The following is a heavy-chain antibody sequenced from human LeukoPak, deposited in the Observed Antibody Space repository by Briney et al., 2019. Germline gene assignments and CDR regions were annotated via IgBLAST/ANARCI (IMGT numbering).Heavy chain of an antibody. V-gene: IGHV4-59*08. Sequence: SETLSLTCTVSGGSITTYYWSWIRQPPGKGLEWIGYIYYSRGTMYNPSVKSRVTISIDTSKSQLSLKVNSVTAADTAVYYCARGVPMVRGAAYYFDYWGQGTLVTVSS. CDR3: ARGVPMVRGAAYYFDY. J-gene: IGHJ4*02. D-gene: IGHD3-10*01. CDR2: IYYSRGT. CDR1: GGSITTYY.